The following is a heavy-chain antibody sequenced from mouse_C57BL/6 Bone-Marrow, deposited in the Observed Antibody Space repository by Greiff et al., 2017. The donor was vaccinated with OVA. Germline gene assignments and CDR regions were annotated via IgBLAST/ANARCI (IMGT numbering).Heavy chain of an antibody. J-gene: IGHJ2*01. CDR1: GYTFTSYW. CDR3: ARFSYYSNCDY. D-gene: IGHD2-5*01. Sequence: QVQLQQPGAELVKPGASVKLSCKASGYTFTSYWMHWVKQRPGQGLEWIGMIHPNSGSTNYTEKFKSKATLTVDTSSSTAYMQLSSLTSEDSAVYYCARFSYYSNCDYWGQGTTLTVSS. V-gene: IGHV1-64*01. CDR2: IHPNSGST.